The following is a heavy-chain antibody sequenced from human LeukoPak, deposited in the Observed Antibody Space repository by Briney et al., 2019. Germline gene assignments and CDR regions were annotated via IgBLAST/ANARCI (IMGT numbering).Heavy chain of an antibody. CDR3: ARGPYDFWSGLNFDY. V-gene: IGHV1-69*05. D-gene: IGHD3-3*01. CDR1: GGTFSSYA. J-gene: IGHJ4*02. CDR2: IIPIFGTA. Sequence: SVKVSCKASGGTFSSYAISWVRQAPGQGLEWMGGIIPIFGTANYAQKFQGRVTITTDESTSTAYMELRSLRSDDTAVYYCARGPYDFWSGLNFDYWGQGTLVTVSS.